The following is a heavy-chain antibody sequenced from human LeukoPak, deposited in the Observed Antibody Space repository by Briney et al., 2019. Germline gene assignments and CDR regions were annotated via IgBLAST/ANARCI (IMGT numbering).Heavy chain of an antibody. V-gene: IGHV4-30-4*08. CDR1: LWSISSGDYY. Sequence: PSETLSLTCTGSLWSISSGDYYWSWIRQPPGKGLEWIGYIYYSGSTYYNPSLKCRVTISVDTSKNQFSLKLSSVTAADTAVYYCARAFVVVPAADIWGQGTMVTVSS. CDR2: IYYSGST. CDR3: ARAFVVVPAADI. D-gene: IGHD2-2*01. J-gene: IGHJ3*02.